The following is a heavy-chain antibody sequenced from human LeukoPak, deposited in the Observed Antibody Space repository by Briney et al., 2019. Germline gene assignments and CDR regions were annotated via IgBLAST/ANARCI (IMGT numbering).Heavy chain of an antibody. CDR2: INPDSGGT. CDR3: AKGAYCGGDCYSPFDN. J-gene: IGHJ4*02. CDR1: GNAFIGYY. Sequence: ASVKVSCKASGNAFIGYYMYCVRQAPGQGLEWMGRINPDSGGTNYAQKFQGRVTMTRDTSISTAYMEVSRLRSDDTAVYFCAKGAYCGGDCYSPFDNWGQGTLVTVSS. D-gene: IGHD2-21*02. V-gene: IGHV1-2*06.